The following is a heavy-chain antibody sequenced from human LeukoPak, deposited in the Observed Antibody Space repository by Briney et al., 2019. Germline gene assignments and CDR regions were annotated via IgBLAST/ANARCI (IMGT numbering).Heavy chain of an antibody. CDR3: AKGSGSSCYSPCDY. CDR1: GFTFSSYA. V-gene: IGHV3-30*04. Sequence: TGGSLRLSCAASGFTFSSYAMSWVRQAPGKGLEWVAVISYDGSNKYYADSVKGRFTISRDNSKNTLYLQMDSLRAEDTAVYYCAKGSGSSCYSPCDYWGQGILVTVSS. J-gene: IGHJ4*02. CDR2: ISYDGSNK. D-gene: IGHD2-15*01.